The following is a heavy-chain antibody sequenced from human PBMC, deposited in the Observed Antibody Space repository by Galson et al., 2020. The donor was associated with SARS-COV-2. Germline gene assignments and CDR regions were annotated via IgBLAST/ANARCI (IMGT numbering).Heavy chain of an antibody. CDR1: GFSLTNVRMG. Sequence: SGPTLVKPTETLTLTCTVSGFSLTNVRMGVSWIRQPPGTALEWLAYIFASDEKSYRTSLRSRLTISRATSKSQVVLTMTNIDPGDTATYFCARILDDNWNAKGMDVWGQGTTVTVSS. V-gene: IGHV2-26*01. D-gene: IGHD1-1*01. CDR2: IFASDEK. J-gene: IGHJ6*02. CDR3: ARILDDNWNAKGMDV.